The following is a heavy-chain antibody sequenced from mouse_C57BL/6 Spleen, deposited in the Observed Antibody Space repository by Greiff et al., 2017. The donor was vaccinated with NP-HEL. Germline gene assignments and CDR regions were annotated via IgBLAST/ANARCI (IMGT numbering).Heavy chain of an antibody. CDR1: GYSITSGYY. D-gene: IGHD2-4*01. CDR3: ARDHDYDGWYFDV. Sequence: ESGPGLVKPSQSLSLTCSVTGYSITSGYYWNWIRQFPGNKLEWMGYISYDGSNNYNPSLKNLISITRDTSKNQFFLKLNSVTTEDTATYYCARDHDYDGWYFDVWGTGTTVTVSS. J-gene: IGHJ1*03. V-gene: IGHV3-6*01. CDR2: ISYDGSN.